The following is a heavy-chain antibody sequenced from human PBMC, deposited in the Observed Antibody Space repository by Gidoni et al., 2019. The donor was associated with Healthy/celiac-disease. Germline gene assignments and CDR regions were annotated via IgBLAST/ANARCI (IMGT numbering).Heavy chain of an antibody. CDR1: GFTVSSNY. D-gene: IGHD3-10*01. V-gene: IGHV3-66*01. Sequence: EVQLVESGGGLVQPGGSLRLSWAASGFTVSSNYMRWVRQAPGKGLEWVSFIYSGGTTYYADSVRGRFTISRDNSKNTVYLQMNSLRAEDTAVYYCARGAVTMVRGVVTHYYYGMDGWGQGTTVTVSS. J-gene: IGHJ6*02. CDR2: IYSGGTT. CDR3: ARGAVTMVRGVVTHYYYGMDG.